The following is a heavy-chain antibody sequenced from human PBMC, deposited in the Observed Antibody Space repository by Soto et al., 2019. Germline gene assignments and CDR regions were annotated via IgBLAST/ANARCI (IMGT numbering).Heavy chain of an antibody. CDR2: IDGSGGIT. J-gene: IGHJ5*02. V-gene: IGHV3-23*01. CDR3: VKNSGWFNT. CDR1: GFTVGTTD. Sequence: QLLQSGGGLVQPGGSRTLSCAASGFTVGTTDMSWVRQAPGEGLEWVSTIDGSGGITYYADSVKGRFTISRDNSRNTVYLQMNSLRGDDTALYYCVKNSGWFNTWGQGALVTVSP. D-gene: IGHD3-10*01.